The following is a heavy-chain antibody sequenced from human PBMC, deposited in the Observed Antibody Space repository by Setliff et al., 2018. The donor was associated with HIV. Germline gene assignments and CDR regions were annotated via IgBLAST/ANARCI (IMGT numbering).Heavy chain of an antibody. CDR1: GYTFTAYF. CDR2: ISHNTGDT. CDR3: ARGGYYTSGTWFDP. J-gene: IGHJ5*02. V-gene: IGHV1-2*02. D-gene: IGHD3-10*01. Sequence: ASVKVSCKNAGYTFTAYFLQWVRQAPGQGLEWIGWISHNTGDTGIALKFQGRVTMTRDTSTSTTYLELDRLTYDDTAIYYCARGGYYTSGTWFDPWGQGTLVTVS.